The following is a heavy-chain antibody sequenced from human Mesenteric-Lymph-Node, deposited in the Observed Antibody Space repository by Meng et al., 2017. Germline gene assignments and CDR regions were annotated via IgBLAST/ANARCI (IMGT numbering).Heavy chain of an antibody. V-gene: IGHV4-30-4*01. D-gene: IGHD3-22*01. CDR1: GGSISSGDYY. Sequence: QVQLQESGPGLVQPSQTLSLTCTVSGGSISSGDYYWSWIRQPPGKGLEWIGETSHSGSTNYSPSLKSRVTISLDKSKNQLSLKLNSVTAADTAVYYCASSDYYRSDYWGQGTLVTVSS. J-gene: IGHJ4*02. CDR3: ASSDYYRSDY. CDR2: TSHSGST.